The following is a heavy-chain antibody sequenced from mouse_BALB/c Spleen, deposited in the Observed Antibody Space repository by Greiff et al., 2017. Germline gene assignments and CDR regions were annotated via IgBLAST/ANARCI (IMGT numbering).Heavy chain of an antibody. J-gene: IGHJ3*01. V-gene: IGHV1S81*02. CDR3: TRRGVYYRYDEEVFAY. Sequence: QVQLQQSGAELVKPGASVKLSCKASGYTFTSYYMYWVKQRPGQGLEWIGEINPSNGGTNFNEKFKSKATLTVDKSSSTAYMQLSSLTSEDSAVYYCTRRGVYYRYDEEVFAYWGQGTLVTVSA. CDR2: INPSNGGT. D-gene: IGHD2-14*01. CDR1: GYTFTSYY.